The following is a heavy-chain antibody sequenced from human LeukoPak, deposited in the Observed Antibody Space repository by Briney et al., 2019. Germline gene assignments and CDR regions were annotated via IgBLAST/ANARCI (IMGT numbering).Heavy chain of an antibody. CDR2: IKSDGSST. D-gene: IGHD1/OR15-1a*01. V-gene: IGHV3-74*01. Sequence: GGSLRLSCAASGFTFSNYWMHWVRQAPGEALMWVSRIKSDGSSTTYADSVKGRFTISRDNAKNSLFLQMNSLRAEDRAMYYCAKGTKPVMTIPDYWGQGILVTVSS. CDR3: AKGTKPVMTIPDY. J-gene: IGHJ4*02. CDR1: GFTFSNYW.